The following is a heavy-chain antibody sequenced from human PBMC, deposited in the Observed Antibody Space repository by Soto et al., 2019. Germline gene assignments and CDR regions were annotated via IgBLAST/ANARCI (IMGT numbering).Heavy chain of an antibody. CDR1: GFTFSSYA. J-gene: IGHJ4*02. V-gene: IGHV3-30-3*01. CDR2: ISYDGSNK. Sequence: GGSLRLSCAASGFTFSSYAMHWVRQAPGKGLEWVAVISYDGSNKYYADSVKGRFTISRDNSKNTLYLQVNSLRAEDTAVYYCAKESSSGSHDYWGQGALVTVSS. CDR3: AKESSSGSHDY. D-gene: IGHD1-26*01.